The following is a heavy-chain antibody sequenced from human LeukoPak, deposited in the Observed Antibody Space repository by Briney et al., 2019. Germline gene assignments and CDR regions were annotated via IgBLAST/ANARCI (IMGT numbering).Heavy chain of an antibody. CDR3: AKGHYGSGSFDY. Sequence: PGGSLRLSCAASGFTFSSYGMSWVRQAPGKGLEWVSAISGSGGSTYYADSVKGRFTISRDNSKNTLYLQMNSLRAEDTAVYYCAKGHYGSGSFDYWGQGTLVTVSS. CDR2: ISGSGGST. D-gene: IGHD3-10*01. V-gene: IGHV3-23*01. J-gene: IGHJ4*02. CDR1: GFTFSSYG.